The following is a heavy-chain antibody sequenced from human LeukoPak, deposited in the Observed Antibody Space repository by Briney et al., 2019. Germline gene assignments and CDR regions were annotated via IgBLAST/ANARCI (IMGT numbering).Heavy chain of an antibody. CDR2: INSDGSSR. V-gene: IGHV3-74*01. D-gene: IGHD2-15*01. J-gene: IGHJ3*02. CDR3: ARDCGGGSCYGPYDAFDI. CDR1: GFTFSNYW. Sequence: PGGSLRLSCAASGFTFSNYWMSWVRHAPGKGLVWVSRINSDGSSRHYADSVKGRFTISRDNTKNTLHLQMTSLRAEDTAVYYCARDCGGGSCYGPYDAFDIWGQGTMVTVSS.